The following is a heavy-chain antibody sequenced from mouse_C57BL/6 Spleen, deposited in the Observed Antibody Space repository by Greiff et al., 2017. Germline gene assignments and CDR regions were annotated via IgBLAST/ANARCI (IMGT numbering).Heavy chain of an antibody. V-gene: IGHV1-61*01. D-gene: IGHD1-1*01. CDR2: IYPSDSET. J-gene: IGHJ1*03. CDR3: ARSATVVDFGYFDV. CDR1: GYTFTSYW. Sequence: QVQLQQPGAELVRPGSSVKLSCKASGYTFTSYWMDWVKQRPGQGLEWIGNIYPSDSETRYNQKFKDKATLTVDKSSSTAYMQLSSLTSEDSAVYYCARSATVVDFGYFDVWGTGTTVTVSS.